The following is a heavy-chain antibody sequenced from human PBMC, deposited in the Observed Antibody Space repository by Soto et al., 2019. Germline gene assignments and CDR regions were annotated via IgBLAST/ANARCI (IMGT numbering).Heavy chain of an antibody. CDR1: GFTVSSNY. J-gene: IGHJ3*02. Sequence: EVQLVESGGGLIQPGGSLRLSCAASGFTVSSNYMSWVRQAPGKGLEWVSVIYSGGGGSTYYADSVKGRFTISRDNCKNTLYLQMNSLRAEDTAVYYCARDEGRNAFDIWGQGTIVTVSS. CDR2: IYSGGGGST. V-gene: IGHV3-53*01. CDR3: ARDEGRNAFDI.